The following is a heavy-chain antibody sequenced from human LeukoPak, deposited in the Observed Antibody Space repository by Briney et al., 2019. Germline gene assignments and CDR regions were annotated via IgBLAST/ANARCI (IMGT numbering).Heavy chain of an antibody. CDR2: ISGSGGST. Sequence: GGSLRLACAASGFTFSSYALCWVRQAPGKGLEWVSAISGSGGSTYYADSVKGRFTISRDNSKNTLYLQMNSLRAEDTAVYYCAKDSSSANPYYFDYWGQGTLVTVSS. CDR1: GFTFSSYA. V-gene: IGHV3-23*01. CDR3: AKDSSSANPYYFDY. D-gene: IGHD6-6*01. J-gene: IGHJ4*02.